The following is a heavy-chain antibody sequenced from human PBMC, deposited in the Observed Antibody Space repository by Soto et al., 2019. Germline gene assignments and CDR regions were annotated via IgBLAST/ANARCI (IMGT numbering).Heavy chain of an antibody. Sequence: ASVKVSCKASGYTFSSYGINWVRQAPGQGLEWLGWISPYDGNTKYAQILQGRVSMTTDLSTKTAYMEVRSLRSDDTAVYYCARGGYYDSSGSRNYHYYGMNVWGQGTTVTVSS. CDR2: ISPYDGNT. CDR1: GYTFSSYG. V-gene: IGHV1-18*01. D-gene: IGHD3-22*01. CDR3: ARGGYYDSSGSRNYHYYGMNV. J-gene: IGHJ6*02.